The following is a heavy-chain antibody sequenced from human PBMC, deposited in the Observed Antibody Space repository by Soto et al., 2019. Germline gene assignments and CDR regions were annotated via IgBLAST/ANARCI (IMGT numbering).Heavy chain of an antibody. D-gene: IGHD3-22*01. V-gene: IGHV1-69*13. J-gene: IGHJ4*02. Sequence: GASVKVSCKASGGTFSSYAISWVRQAPGQGLEWMGGIIPIFGTANYAQKFQGRVTITADESTSTAYMELSSLRSEDTAVYYCARGGRSAETYYYDSSVYHFDYGGQGPLVTVSS. CDR2: IIPIFGTA. CDR1: GGTFSSYA. CDR3: ARGGRSAETYYYDSSVYHFDY.